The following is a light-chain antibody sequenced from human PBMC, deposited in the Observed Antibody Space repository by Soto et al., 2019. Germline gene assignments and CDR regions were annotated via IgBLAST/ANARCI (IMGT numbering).Light chain of an antibody. CDR1: QSININ. CDR3: QQYQNWPPLT. CDR2: GAS. V-gene: IGKV3D-15*01. J-gene: IGKJ4*01. Sequence: EVLMTQSPATLSVSPGERVTLSCRASQSININLAWYQQKPGQAPRLLIYGASSRASGIPDRFSGSGSGTDFTLTISRLEHDDFAFYYCQQYQNWPPLTFGGGTRVEIK.